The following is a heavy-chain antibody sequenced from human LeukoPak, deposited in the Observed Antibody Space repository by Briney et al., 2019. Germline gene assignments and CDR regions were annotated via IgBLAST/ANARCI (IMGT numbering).Heavy chain of an antibody. J-gene: IGHJ2*01. CDR3: AKYPLGYYYDSSGYSSAYWHFDL. V-gene: IGHV4-34*01. CDR1: GGSFSGYY. CDR2: INHSGST. Sequence: SETLSLTCAVYGGSFSGYYWSWIRQPPGKGLEWIGEINHSGSTNYNPSLKSRVTISVDTSKNQFSLKLSSVTAADTAVYYCAKYPLGYYYDSSGYSSAYWHFDLWGRGTLVTVSS. D-gene: IGHD3-22*01.